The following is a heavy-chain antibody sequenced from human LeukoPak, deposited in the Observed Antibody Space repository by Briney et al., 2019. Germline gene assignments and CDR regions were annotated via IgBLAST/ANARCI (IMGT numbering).Heavy chain of an antibody. CDR3: ALGHSSSWDY. D-gene: IGHD6-13*01. CDR2: FDPEDGET. Sequence: ASVKVSCKVSGYTLTELSMHWVRQALGKGLEWMGGFDPEDGETIYARKFQGRVTMTEDTSTDTAYMELSSLRSEDTAVYYCALGHSSSWDYWGQGTLVTVSS. J-gene: IGHJ4*02. CDR1: GYTLTELS. V-gene: IGHV1-24*01.